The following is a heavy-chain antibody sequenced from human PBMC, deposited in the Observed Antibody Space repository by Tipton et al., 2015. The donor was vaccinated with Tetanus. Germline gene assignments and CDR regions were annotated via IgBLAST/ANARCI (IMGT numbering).Heavy chain of an antibody. D-gene: IGHD1-26*01. CDR1: GYTFTSYA. CDR3: ARANSGHYYLDS. Sequence: GEVKKPGASEKVSCKASGYTFTSYAVTWVRQAPGQGLEWMGWISGYNGNTNFTQKFQGRLTMTRDTSTSTAYMELRSLRSDDTAVYYCARANSGHYYLDSWGQGTLVTVSS. CDR2: ISGYNGNT. V-gene: IGHV1-18*01. J-gene: IGHJ4*02.